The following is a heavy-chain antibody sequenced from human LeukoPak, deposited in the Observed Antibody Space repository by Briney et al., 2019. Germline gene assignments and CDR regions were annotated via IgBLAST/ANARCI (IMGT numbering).Heavy chain of an antibody. CDR2: ISSSGSTI. Sequence: GGSLRLSCAASGFTFSDYNMGWIRQAPGKGLEWVSYISSSGSTIYYADSVKGRFTISRDDAKNSLYLQMNSLRAEDTAVYYCARDSRPAIVGATTSRPPEFDYWGQGTLVNVSS. CDR1: GFTFSDYN. D-gene: IGHD1-26*01. J-gene: IGHJ4*02. CDR3: ARDSRPAIVGATTSRPPEFDY. V-gene: IGHV3-11*01.